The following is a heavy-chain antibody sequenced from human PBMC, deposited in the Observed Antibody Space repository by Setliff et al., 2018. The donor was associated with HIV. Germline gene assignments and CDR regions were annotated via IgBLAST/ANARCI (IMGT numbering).Heavy chain of an antibody. D-gene: IGHD3-3*01. V-gene: IGHV1-69*05. J-gene: IGHJ5*02. CDR3: VKGQFLEWFNWFDP. Sequence: SSVKVSCKASGGSFSSYTISWIRQAPGQGLEWMGGIMPIFGTTNYAQRFQGRVTITTDKSTSTVYMELSSLRSEDTAVYYCVKGQFLEWFNWFDPWGQGTLVTVSS. CDR1: GGSFSSYT. CDR2: IMPIFGTT.